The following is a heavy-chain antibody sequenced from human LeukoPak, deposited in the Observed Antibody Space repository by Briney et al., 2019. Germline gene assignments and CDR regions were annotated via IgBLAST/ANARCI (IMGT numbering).Heavy chain of an antibody. CDR3: ARDRPMVRGVPNPSHYYYYMDV. CDR2: ISSSSTTI. CDR1: GFTFSSYS. Sequence: GGSLRLSCAASGFTFSSYSMMWVRQAPGKGLEWVSYISSSSTTIHYADSVKGRFTISRDNAKNSVYLQMNSLRAEDTAVYYCARDRPMVRGVPNPSHYYYYMDVWGKGTTVTISS. D-gene: IGHD3-10*01. V-gene: IGHV3-48*01. J-gene: IGHJ6*03.